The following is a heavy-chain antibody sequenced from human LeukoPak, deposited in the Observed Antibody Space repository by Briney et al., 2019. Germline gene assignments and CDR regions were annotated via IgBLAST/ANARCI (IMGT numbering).Heavy chain of an antibody. CDR2: ISSEGSNK. D-gene: IGHD6-19*01. V-gene: IGHV3-30*03. J-gene: IGHJ4*02. Sequence: PGRSLRLSCAASGFTFRNSGMHWVRQAPGKGLQWVAVISSEGSNKHYTDSVKGRFTITRDNSKNTVYLQMDSLRVEDTAVYYCARSSGWFSVGYLDYWGQGSLVTVSS. CDR1: GFTFRNSG. CDR3: ARSSGWFSVGYLDY.